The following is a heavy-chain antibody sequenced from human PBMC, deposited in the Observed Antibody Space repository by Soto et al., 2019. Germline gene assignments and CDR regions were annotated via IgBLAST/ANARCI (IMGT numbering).Heavy chain of an antibody. J-gene: IGHJ6*02. CDR1: GFTFSSYA. D-gene: IGHD6-13*01. Sequence: PGGSLRLSCAASGFTFSSYAMHWVRQAPGKGLEWVSVISGSGGSSYYADSVKGRFTISRDNYKNTLFLQMNGLRAEDTAVYYCAKVTKRAAAGRYEYYKYGMDVWGQGTTVTVSS. CDR2: ISGSGGSS. V-gene: IGHV3-23*01. CDR3: AKVTKRAAAGRYEYYKYGMDV.